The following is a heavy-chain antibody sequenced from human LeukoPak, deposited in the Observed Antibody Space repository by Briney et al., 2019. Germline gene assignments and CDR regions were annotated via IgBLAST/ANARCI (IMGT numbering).Heavy chain of an antibody. CDR3: ARDVTYYDILLLGDWFDP. D-gene: IGHD3-9*01. V-gene: IGHV1-3*01. J-gene: IGHJ5*02. Sequence: ASVKVSCKASGYTFTSYAMHWVRQAPGQRLEWMGWINAGNGNTKYSQEFQGRVTITRDTSTSTAYMELRSLRSDDTAVYYCARDVTYYDILLLGDWFDPWGQGTLVTVSS. CDR1: GYTFTSYA. CDR2: INAGNGNT.